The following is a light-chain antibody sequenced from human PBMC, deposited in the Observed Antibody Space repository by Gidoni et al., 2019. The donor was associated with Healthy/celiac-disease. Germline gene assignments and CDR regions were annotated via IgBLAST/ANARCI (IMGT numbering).Light chain of an antibody. V-gene: IGLV3-25*02. CDR1: ALPAQF. J-gene: IGLJ1*01. CDR2: KDS. CDR3: QSPDSTTSYYV. Sequence: SYELAQPPSVSVSPGQTARITCSGDALPAQFAYCYQQKPGQAPVLLIYKDSERPSGIPERFSGSSSGTTATLTISGVQAEDEADYYCQSPDSTTSYYVFGTGTKVTVL.